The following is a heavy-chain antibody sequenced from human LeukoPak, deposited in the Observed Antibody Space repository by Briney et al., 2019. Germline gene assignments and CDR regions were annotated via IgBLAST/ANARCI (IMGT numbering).Heavy chain of an antibody. J-gene: IGHJ5*02. CDR2: IYTTGST. V-gene: IGHV4-4*07. CDR3: ARGGGDSAFDP. D-gene: IGHD4-17*01. Sequence: PSETLSLTCTVSGGSINSYYGSWIRQPAGKGLEWIGRIYTTGSTYYNPSLKSRVTMSVDTSKNQFSLKLSSVTAADTAVYYCARGGGDSAFDPWGQGNLVTVSS. CDR1: GGSINSYY.